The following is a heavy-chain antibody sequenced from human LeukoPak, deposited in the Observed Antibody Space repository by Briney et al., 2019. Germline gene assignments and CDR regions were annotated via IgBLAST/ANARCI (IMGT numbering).Heavy chain of an antibody. J-gene: IGHJ4*02. CDR1: GFTFGDYA. V-gene: IGHV3-49*04. D-gene: IGHD3-22*01. CDR2: IRSKAYGGTT. CDR3: TRAYRYYDSSGYKRYFDY. Sequence: GGSLRLSCTASGFTFGDYAMSWVRQAPGKGLEWVGFIRSKAYGGTTEYAASVKGRFTISRDDSKSIAYLQMNSLKTEDTAVYYCTRAYRYYDSSGYKRYFDYWGQGTLVTVSS.